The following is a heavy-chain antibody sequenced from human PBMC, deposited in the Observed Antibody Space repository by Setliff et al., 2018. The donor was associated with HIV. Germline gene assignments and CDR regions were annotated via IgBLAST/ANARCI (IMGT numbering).Heavy chain of an antibody. CDR1: GYSFTSYG. CDR3: ARGVPADGYAFDI. D-gene: IGHD2-2*01. Sequence: GASVKVSCKASGYSFTSYGFTWVRQAPGQGLEWMGWISAHNGHTDYAQKFRDRVTMSTDTSTTTAFMELRSLISDDTAVYYCARGVPADGYAFDIWGQGTLVTVSS. J-gene: IGHJ3*02. V-gene: IGHV1-18*01. CDR2: ISAHNGHT.